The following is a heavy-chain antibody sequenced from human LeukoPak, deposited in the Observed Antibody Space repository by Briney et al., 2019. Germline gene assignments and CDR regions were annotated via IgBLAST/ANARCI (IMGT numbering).Heavy chain of an antibody. V-gene: IGHV3-48*03. CDR2: ISSSGSTI. J-gene: IGHJ4*02. CDR1: GFTFSSYE. CDR3: ARDASSVVGATFFADY. D-gene: IGHD1-26*01. Sequence: GGSLRLSCAASGFTFSSYEMNWVRQAPGKGLEWVSYISSSGSTIYYADSVKDRFTISRDNSKNTLYLQMNSLRAEDTAVYYCARDASSVVGATFFADYWGQGTLVTVSS.